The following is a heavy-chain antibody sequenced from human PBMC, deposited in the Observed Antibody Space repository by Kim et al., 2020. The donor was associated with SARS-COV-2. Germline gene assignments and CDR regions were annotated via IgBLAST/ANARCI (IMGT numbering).Heavy chain of an antibody. CDR2: IYSGGSK. CDR3: ARDGTSRYFDWLFSSMDV. V-gene: IGHV3-53*01. Sequence: GGSLRLSCAASGFTVSSNYMSWVRQAPGKGLEWVSVIYSGGSKYYADSLKSRFTTSRDNSKNTLHFQRNSLRAGDTAVYYCARDGTSRYFDWLFSSMDVWGQGTTVTVSS. J-gene: IGHJ6*02. D-gene: IGHD3-9*01. CDR1: GFTVSSNY.